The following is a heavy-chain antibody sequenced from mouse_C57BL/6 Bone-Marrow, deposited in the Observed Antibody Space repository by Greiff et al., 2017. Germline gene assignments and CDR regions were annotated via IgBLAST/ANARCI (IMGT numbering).Heavy chain of an antibody. Sequence: QVQLKESGPGLLQSSPTLSLTCSFSGFSLSTSGMGVSWLRQPQGKGLEWLAYIYWDDDKRYNQFLKSRPTTSEETSRNHVFLKITSVVTSDTATYYCARVYYYGSSSYYFDYWGPGTTLTVS. V-gene: IGHV8-12*01. CDR3: ARVYYYGSSSYYFDY. CDR2: IYWDDDK. CDR1: GFSLSTSGMG. D-gene: IGHD1-1*01. J-gene: IGHJ2*01.